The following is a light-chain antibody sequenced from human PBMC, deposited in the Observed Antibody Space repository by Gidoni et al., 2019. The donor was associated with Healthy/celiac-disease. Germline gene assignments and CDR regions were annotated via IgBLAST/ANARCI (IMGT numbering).Light chain of an antibody. CDR1: QSISSW. V-gene: IGKV1-5*01. CDR2: DAS. Sequence: DIQMTQSPSTLSASVGDRVTITCRASQSISSWLAWYQQKPGKAPKLLIYDASSLESGVPSRFIGSGSWTEFTLTISSLQPDDFATYYCQQYNSYSPTFGQGTKVEIK. J-gene: IGKJ1*01. CDR3: QQYNSYSPT.